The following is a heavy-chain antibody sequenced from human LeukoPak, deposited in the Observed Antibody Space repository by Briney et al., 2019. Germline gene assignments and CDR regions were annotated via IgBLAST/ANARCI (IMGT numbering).Heavy chain of an antibody. V-gene: IGHV1-69*05. CDR3: ARVHANGGINY. CDR1: GGTFSSYA. Sequence: GASVKVSCKASGGTFSSYAISWVRHAPAQGLEWMGRIIPIFGTANYAQKFQGRVTITTDESTSTAYMELSSLRSEDTSLCCFARVHANGGINYWGEGCLVTVSS. CDR2: IIPIFGTA. D-gene: IGHD2-8*01. J-gene: IGHJ1*01.